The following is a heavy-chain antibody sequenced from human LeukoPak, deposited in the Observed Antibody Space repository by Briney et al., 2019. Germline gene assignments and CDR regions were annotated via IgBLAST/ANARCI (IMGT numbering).Heavy chain of an antibody. CDR3: ARGRYCSGGRCYHNYYYYYGMDV. CDR1: GGAFSGYY. CDR2: INHSGST. Sequence: SETLSLTCAVYGGAFSGYYWSWIRQPPGKGLEWIGEINHSGSTNYNPSLKSRVTISVDTSKNQFSLKLSSVTAADTAVYYCARGRYCSGGRCYHNYYYYYGMDVWGQGTTVTVSS. J-gene: IGHJ6*02. V-gene: IGHV4-34*01. D-gene: IGHD2-15*01.